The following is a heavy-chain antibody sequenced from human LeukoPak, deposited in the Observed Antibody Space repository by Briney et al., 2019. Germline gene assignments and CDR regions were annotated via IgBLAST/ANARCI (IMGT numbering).Heavy chain of an antibody. CDR2: IIPIFGIA. CDR3: AREDIVVVVAANWFDP. D-gene: IGHD2-15*01. J-gene: IGHJ5*02. Sequence: SVKVSCKASGGTFSSYAISWVRQAPGQGLEWMGRIIPIFGIANYAQKFQGRVTITADKSTSTAYMELSRLRSEDTAVYYCAREDIVVVVAANWFDPWGQGTLVTVSS. V-gene: IGHV1-69*04. CDR1: GGTFSSYA.